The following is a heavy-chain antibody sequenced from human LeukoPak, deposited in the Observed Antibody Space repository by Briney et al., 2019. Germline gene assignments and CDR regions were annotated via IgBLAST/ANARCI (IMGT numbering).Heavy chain of an antibody. Sequence: GASVKVSCKASVYTFTTYYMHWLRQAPGQGGQWRGIISPSGGSTTYAQKSQGRVTMTRDTPTVTAYMELSSLRSDDTAVYYCARGKAASGDVFDFWGQGTMVTVSS. V-gene: IGHV1-46*01. CDR3: ARGKAASGDVFDF. CDR1: VYTFTTYY. D-gene: IGHD2-15*01. J-gene: IGHJ3*01. CDR2: ISPSGGST.